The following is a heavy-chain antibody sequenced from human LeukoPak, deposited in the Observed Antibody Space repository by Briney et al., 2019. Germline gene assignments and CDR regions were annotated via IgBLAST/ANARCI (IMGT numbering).Heavy chain of an antibody. V-gene: IGHV3-48*03. CDR1: GFTFGSYA. J-gene: IGHJ3*02. Sequence: GGSLRLSCTASGFTFGSYAMNWVRQAPGKGLEWVSYISSSGSTIYYADSVKGRFTISRDNAKNSLYLQMNSLRAEDTAVYYCARVVVAATNDAFDIWGQGTMVTVSS. CDR3: ARVVVAATNDAFDI. CDR2: ISSSGSTI. D-gene: IGHD2-15*01.